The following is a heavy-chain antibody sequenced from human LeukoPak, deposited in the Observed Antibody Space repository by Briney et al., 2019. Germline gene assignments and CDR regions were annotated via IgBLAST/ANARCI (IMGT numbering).Heavy chain of an antibody. CDR3: ARAYSSSSGRDAFDS. J-gene: IGHJ3*02. CDR1: GFTFNSYN. Sequence: GSLRLSCAASGFTFNSYNMKWVRQAPAKGVEGVSYISSSSSTIYYADSVKGRFTISRDSAKTSLFLQMNSLRDEDTAVYYCARAYSSSSGRDAFDSWGRGTLVTVSS. CDR2: ISSSSSTI. V-gene: IGHV3-48*02. D-gene: IGHD6-6*01.